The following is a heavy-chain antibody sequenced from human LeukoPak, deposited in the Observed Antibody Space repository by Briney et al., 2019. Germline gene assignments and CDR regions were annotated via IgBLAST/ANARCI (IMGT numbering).Heavy chain of an antibody. D-gene: IGHD6-19*01. CDR2: ISYDGSNK. J-gene: IGHJ4*02. V-gene: IGHV3-30-3*01. CDR3: ARERPRGWFYDPYYFDY. Sequence: PGGSLRLSCAASGFTFSSYAMHWVRQAPGKGLEWVAVISYDGSNKYYADSVKGRFTISRDNSKNTLYLQMNSLRAEDTAVYYCARERPRGWFYDPYYFDYWGQGTLSPSPQ. CDR1: GFTFSSYA.